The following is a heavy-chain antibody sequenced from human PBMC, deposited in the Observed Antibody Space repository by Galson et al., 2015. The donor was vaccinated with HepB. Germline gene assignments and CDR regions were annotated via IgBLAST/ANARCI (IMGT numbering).Heavy chain of an antibody. V-gene: IGHV3-74*01. CDR3: VRLGGLELV. J-gene: IGHJ4*02. CDR2: INPDGSDT. Sequence: SLRLSCAGSGFSFGNYWMHWVRQAPGKGLVWVSRINPDGSDTTYADSVKGRFTISRDNMRNTLYLQMNSLRAEDTSVYYCVRLGGLELVWGQGTLVTVSS. CDR1: GFSFGNYW. D-gene: IGHD1-7*01.